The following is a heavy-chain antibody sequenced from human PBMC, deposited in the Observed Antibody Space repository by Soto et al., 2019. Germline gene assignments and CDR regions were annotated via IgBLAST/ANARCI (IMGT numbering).Heavy chain of an antibody. CDR2: ISAYNGNT. D-gene: IGHD3-3*01. CDR1: GYTFTSYG. CDR3: ARYNYCFWIGHADYYSSLDV. J-gene: IGHJ6*03. V-gene: IGHV1-18*01. Sequence: QVQLVQSGAEVKKPGASVKVSCKASGYTFTSYGISWVRQAPGQGLEWMGWISAYNGNTNYAQKLQGRVTMTTDTSTSTDYMELRSLRSEDTAVYYDARYNYCFWIGHADYYSSLDVWGKGTTVTVSS.